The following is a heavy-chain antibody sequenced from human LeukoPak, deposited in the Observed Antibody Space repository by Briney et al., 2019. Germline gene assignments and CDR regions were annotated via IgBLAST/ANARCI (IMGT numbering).Heavy chain of an antibody. CDR2: INWNGGST. V-gene: IGHV3-20*04. CDR1: EFSVGSNY. CDR3: ARLPSGEDT. Sequence: SGGSLRLSCAASEFSVGSNYMTWVRQAPGKGLEWVSGINWNGGSTGYADSVKGRFTISRDNAKNSLYLQMNSLRAEDTALYYCARLPSGEDTWGQGTLVTVSS. J-gene: IGHJ5*02. D-gene: IGHD3-10*01.